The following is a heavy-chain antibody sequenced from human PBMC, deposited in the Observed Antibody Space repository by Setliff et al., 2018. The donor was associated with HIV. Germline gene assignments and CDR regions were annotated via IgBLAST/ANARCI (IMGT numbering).Heavy chain of an antibody. V-gene: IGHV1-46*01. D-gene: IGHD2-15*01. CDR1: GYTFTSFY. CDR2: INPSGGST. CDR3: AKPFGSDGSRQLDS. Sequence: ASVKVSCKASGYTFTSFYMHWVRQAPGQGLEWMGIINPSGGSTSYAQKFQGRVTMTRNTSISTAYMELSGLRSDDTAIYYCAKPFGSDGSRQLDSWGQGTLVTVSS. J-gene: IGHJ4*02.